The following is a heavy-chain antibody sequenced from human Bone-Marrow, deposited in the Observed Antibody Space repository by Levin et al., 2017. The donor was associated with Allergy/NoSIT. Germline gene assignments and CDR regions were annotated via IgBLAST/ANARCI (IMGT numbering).Heavy chain of an antibody. CDR3: ARKLTSAMVRGVIITAGRGGYYFDY. CDR1: GYTFTGYY. Sequence: GGSLRLSCKASGYTFTGYYMHWVRQAPGQGLEWMGWINPNSGGTNYAQKFQGRVTMTRDTSISTAYMELSRLRSDDTAVYYCARKLTSAMVRGVIITAGRGGYYFDYWGQGTLVTVSS. CDR2: INPNSGGT. D-gene: IGHD3-10*01. V-gene: IGHV1-2*02. J-gene: IGHJ4*02.